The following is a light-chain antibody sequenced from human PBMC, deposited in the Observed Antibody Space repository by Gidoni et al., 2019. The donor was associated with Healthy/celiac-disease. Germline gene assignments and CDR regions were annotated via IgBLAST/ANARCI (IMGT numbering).Light chain of an antibody. V-gene: IGLV3-21*02. CDR3: QVWDSSSDHVV. J-gene: IGLJ2*01. CDR2: DDS. CDR1: NIGSKS. Sequence: SYVLTQPPSVSVAPGQTARITCGGNNIGSKSVHWYQQKPGQAPVLVVHDDSGRPSGIPWRISGPKPGNTATLTISRVEAGDEADYYCQVWDSSSDHVVFGGGTKLTVL.